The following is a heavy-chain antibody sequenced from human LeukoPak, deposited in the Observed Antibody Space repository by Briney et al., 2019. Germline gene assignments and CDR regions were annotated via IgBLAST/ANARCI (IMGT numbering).Heavy chain of an antibody. Sequence: SETLSLTCTVSGGTISSYYWSWIRQPPGKGLEWIGYIYYSGSTNYNPSLKSRVTISVDTSKNQFSLKLSSVTAADTAVYYCASTTVVRGFDYWGQGTLVTVCS. CDR3: ASTTVVRGFDY. CDR1: GGTISSYY. D-gene: IGHD4-23*01. CDR2: IYYSGST. J-gene: IGHJ4*02. V-gene: IGHV4-59*01.